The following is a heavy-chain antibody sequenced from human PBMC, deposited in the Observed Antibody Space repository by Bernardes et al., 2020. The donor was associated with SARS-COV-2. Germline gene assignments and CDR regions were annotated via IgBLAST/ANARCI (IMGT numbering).Heavy chain of an antibody. D-gene: IGHD6-13*01. Sequence: GSLRRSCAASGFTFSGYGMHWVRQAPGKGLEWVANIKQDGSEKYYVDSVKGRFTISRDNAKNSLYLQMNSLRAEDTAVYYCASTGYSSSWHYWYFDLWGRGTLVTVSS. CDR2: IKQDGSEK. V-gene: IGHV3-7*03. CDR1: GFTFSGYG. J-gene: IGHJ2*01. CDR3: ASTGYSSSWHYWYFDL.